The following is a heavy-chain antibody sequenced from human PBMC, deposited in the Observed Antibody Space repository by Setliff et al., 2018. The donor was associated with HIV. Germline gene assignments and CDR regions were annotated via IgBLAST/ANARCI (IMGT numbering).Heavy chain of an antibody. J-gene: IGHJ6*02. Sequence: GASVMVSCKASGGTFSSYSITWVRQAPGQGLEWMGGIIPISNTANYAQKFQGRVTITADESTSTAYMELSSLGSEDTAVYYCARGSGGYCSGGSCYFGFGLALWGQGTTVTVSS. CDR3: ARGSGGYCSGGSCYFGFGLAL. V-gene: IGHV1-69*13. CDR1: GGTFSSYS. CDR2: IIPISNTA. D-gene: IGHD2-15*01.